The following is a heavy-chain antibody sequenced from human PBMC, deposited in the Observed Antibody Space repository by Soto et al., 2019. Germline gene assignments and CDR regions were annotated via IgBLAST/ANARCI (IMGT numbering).Heavy chain of an antibody. D-gene: IGHD3-10*01. J-gene: IGHJ3*02. CDR2: IYHSGST. CDR1: GGSISSGDYY. Sequence: PSETLSLTCTVSGGSISSGDYYWSWIRQPPGKGLEWIGYIYHSGSTYYNPSPKSRVTISVDTSKNQVSLKLSSVTAADTAVYYCARRYGSSFDIWGQGTKVTVSS. CDR3: ARRYGSSFDI. V-gene: IGHV4-30-4*01.